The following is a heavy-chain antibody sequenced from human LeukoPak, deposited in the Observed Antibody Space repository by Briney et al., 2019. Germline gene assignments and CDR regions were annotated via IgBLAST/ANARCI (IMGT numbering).Heavy chain of an antibody. D-gene: IGHD6-19*01. CDR3: AREVSGIAVAGTPLRYFQH. Sequence: SVKVSCKASGGTFISYAISWVRQAPGQGLEWMGGIIPIFGTANYAQKFQGRVTITADESTSTAYMELSSLRSEDTAVYYCAREVSGIAVAGTPLRYFQHWGQGTLVTVSS. CDR2: IIPIFGTA. V-gene: IGHV1-69*13. J-gene: IGHJ1*01. CDR1: GGTFISYA.